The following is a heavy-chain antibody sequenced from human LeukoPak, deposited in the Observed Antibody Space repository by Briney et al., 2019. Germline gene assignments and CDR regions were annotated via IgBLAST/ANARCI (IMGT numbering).Heavy chain of an antibody. D-gene: IGHD3-3*01. CDR2: IIPIFGTA. CDR3: ARAKKDFWSGPSYYYYYMDV. V-gene: IGHV1-69*13. Sequence: GASVKVSCKASGGTFSSYAINWVRQAPGQGLEWMGGIIPIFGTANYAQKFQGRVTITADESTSTAYMELSSLRSDDTAVYYCARAKKDFWSGPSYYYYYMDVWGKGTTVTVSS. CDR1: GGTFSSYA. J-gene: IGHJ6*03.